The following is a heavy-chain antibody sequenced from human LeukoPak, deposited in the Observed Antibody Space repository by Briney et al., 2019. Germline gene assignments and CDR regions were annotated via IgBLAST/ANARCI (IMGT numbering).Heavy chain of an antibody. Sequence: PGGSLRLSCAASGFTFSSYGMHWVRQAPGKGLEWVAVIWYDGSNKYYADSVKGRFTISRDNSKNTLYLQMNSLRAEDTAVYYCARAEQWLVEEDYFDYWGQGTLVTVSS. D-gene: IGHD6-19*01. CDR1: GFTFSSYG. V-gene: IGHV3-33*01. J-gene: IGHJ4*02. CDR2: IWYDGSNK. CDR3: ARAEQWLVEEDYFDY.